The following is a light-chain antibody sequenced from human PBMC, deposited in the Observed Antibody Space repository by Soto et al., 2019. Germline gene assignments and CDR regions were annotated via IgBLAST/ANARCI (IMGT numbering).Light chain of an antibody. CDR1: QSISGW. CDR2: DAS. Sequence: DIQMTQSPSTLSASVGDRVTITCRASQSISGWLAWYQQKPGEAPKLLIYDASSLESGVPSRVSGSGSGTEFTLIISSLQPDDLATYYCQQYNSYPWTFGQGTKVEIK. V-gene: IGKV1-5*01. J-gene: IGKJ1*01. CDR3: QQYNSYPWT.